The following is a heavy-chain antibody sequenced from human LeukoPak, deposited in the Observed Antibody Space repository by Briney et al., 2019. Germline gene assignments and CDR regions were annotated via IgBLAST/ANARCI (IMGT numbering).Heavy chain of an antibody. J-gene: IGHJ4*02. D-gene: IGHD3-9*01. CDR2: LGSTAYGGTT. Sequence: GRSLRLSCTTSGFTFSNYPMSWVRQAPGKGLEWLALLGSTAYGGTTKYAASVKGRFTISRDDSKSIAYQQMNSLKTEDTAVYYCTRPYYDYLTGYYSDYWGQGTLVTVSS. CDR3: TRPYYDYLTGYYSDY. V-gene: IGHV3-49*04. CDR1: GFTFSNYP.